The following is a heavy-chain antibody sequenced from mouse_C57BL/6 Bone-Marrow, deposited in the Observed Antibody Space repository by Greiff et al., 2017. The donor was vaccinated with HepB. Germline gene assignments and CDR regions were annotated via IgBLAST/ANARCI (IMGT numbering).Heavy chain of an antibody. V-gene: IGHV5-16*01. CDR1: GFTFSDYY. D-gene: IGHD2-3*01. CDR2: INYDGSST. CDR3: ARDDGLSMDY. Sequence: EVKLVESEGGLVQPGSSMKLSCTASGFTFSDYYMAWVRQVPEKGLEWVANINYDGSSTYYLDSLKSRFIISRDNAKNILYLQMSSLKSEDTATYYCARDDGLSMDYWGQGTSVTVSS. J-gene: IGHJ4*01.